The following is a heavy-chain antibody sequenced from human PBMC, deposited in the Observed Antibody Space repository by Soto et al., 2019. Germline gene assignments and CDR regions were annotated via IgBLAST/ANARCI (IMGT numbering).Heavy chain of an antibody. CDR1: GFTFSDY. CDR3: AIDTVVFHY. CDR2: TSSSGSTI. J-gene: IGHJ4*02. V-gene: IGHV3-11*01. Sequence: GGSLRLSCAASGFTFSDYMSWIRQAPGKGVEWVSYTSSSGSTIYYADSVKGRFTISRENAKNSLYLQMNSLRAEDTAVYYCAIDTVVFHYSGQGTLVTVSS. D-gene: IGHD4-17*01.